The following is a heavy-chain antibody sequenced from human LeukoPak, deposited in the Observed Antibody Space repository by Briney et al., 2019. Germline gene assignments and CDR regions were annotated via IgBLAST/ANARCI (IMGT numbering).Heavy chain of an antibody. Sequence: GASVKVSCKASGCTFTSYAMHWVRQAPGQRLEWMGWINAGNGNTKYSQKFQGRVTITRDTSASTAYMELSSLRSEDTAVYYCARVGRIAVAGSFGAFDIWGQGTMVTVSS. CDR3: ARVGRIAVAGSFGAFDI. CDR1: GCTFTSYA. CDR2: INAGNGNT. D-gene: IGHD6-19*01. V-gene: IGHV1-3*01. J-gene: IGHJ3*02.